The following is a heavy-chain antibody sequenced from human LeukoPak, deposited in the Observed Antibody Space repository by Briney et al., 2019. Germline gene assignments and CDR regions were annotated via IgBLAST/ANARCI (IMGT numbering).Heavy chain of an antibody. J-gene: IGHJ6*02. CDR2: ISSSGSTI. CDR3: ARGDCSSTSCYWLVAEPPPLYYYYGMDV. CDR1: GFTFSDYY. V-gene: IGHV3-11*01. Sequence: GGSLRLSCAASGFTFSDYYMSWIRQAPGKGLEWVSYISSSGSTIYYADSVKGRFTISRDNAKNSLYLQMNSLRAEDTAVYYCARGDCSSTSCYWLVAEPPPLYYYYGMDVWGQGTTVTVSS. D-gene: IGHD2-2*01.